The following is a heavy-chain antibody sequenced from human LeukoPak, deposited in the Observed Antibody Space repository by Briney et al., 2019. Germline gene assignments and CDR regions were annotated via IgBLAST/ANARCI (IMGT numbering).Heavy chain of an antibody. J-gene: IGHJ4*02. D-gene: IGHD3-10*01. CDR1: GFTVSTTL. CDR2: IYSGGST. CDR3: AREGPSYGSGSYHLGGFDY. Sequence: PGGSLRLSCTVSGFTVSTTLMDWVRQAPGKGLEWVSVIYSGGSTYYADSVKGRFTISRDNSKNTLYLQMNSLRAEDTAVYYCAREGPSYGSGSYHLGGFDYWGQGTLVTVSS. V-gene: IGHV3-66*01.